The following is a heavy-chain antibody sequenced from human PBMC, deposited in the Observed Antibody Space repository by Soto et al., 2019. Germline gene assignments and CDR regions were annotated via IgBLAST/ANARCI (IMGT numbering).Heavy chain of an antibody. Sequence: SVKVSCKASGGTFSSYAISWVRQAPGQGLEWMGGIIPIFGTANYAQKFQGRVTITADESTSTAYMELSSLRSEDTAVYYCARSRYCSGGSCYSEVDPLYGMDVWGQGTTVTVSS. D-gene: IGHD2-15*01. CDR3: ARSRYCSGGSCYSEVDPLYGMDV. J-gene: IGHJ6*02. CDR1: GGTFSSYA. CDR2: IIPIFGTA. V-gene: IGHV1-69*13.